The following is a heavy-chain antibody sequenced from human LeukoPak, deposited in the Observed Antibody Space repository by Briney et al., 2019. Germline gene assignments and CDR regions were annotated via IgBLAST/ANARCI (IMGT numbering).Heavy chain of an antibody. J-gene: IGHJ6*02. D-gene: IGHD6-13*01. V-gene: IGHV3-33*01. CDR1: GFSFTRFG. Sequence: PGGSLRLSCAASGFSFTRFGMHWVRQAPGKGLEWVAVIWYDGSNKNYADSVKGRFTISRDNSKNTMYLQMNSLRAKDTAVYYCAGDVAAAGSASPHGMDVWGQGTTVTVSS. CDR2: IWYDGSNK. CDR3: AGDVAAAGSASPHGMDV.